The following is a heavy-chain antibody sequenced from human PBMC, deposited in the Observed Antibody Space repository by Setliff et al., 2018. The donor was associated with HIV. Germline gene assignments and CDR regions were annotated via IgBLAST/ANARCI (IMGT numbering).Heavy chain of an antibody. CDR2: INTNTGNP. V-gene: IGHV7-4-1*02. CDR3: ARVRTSYNFWVGDVFDP. Sequence: GASVKVSCKASGYTFTSYGISWVRQAPGQGLEWMGWINTNTGNPTYAQDFTGRFVFSLDTSVSTAYLEISSLEAEDTAVYFCARVRTSYNFWVGDVFDPWGQGTLVTVSS. D-gene: IGHD1-1*01. J-gene: IGHJ5*02. CDR1: GYTFTSYG.